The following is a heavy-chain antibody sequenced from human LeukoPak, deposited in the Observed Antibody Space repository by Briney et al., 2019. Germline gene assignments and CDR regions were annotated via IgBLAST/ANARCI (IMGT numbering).Heavy chain of an antibody. CDR2: IIPILGIA. D-gene: IGHD3-22*01. J-gene: IGHJ4*02. CDR1: GYTFTGYY. CDR3: ARSRDSKLDY. Sequence: ASVKVSCKASGYTFTGYYMHWVRQAPGQGLEWMGRIIPILGIANYAQKFQGRVTITADKSTSTAYMELSSLRSEDTAVYYCARSRDSKLDYWGQGTLVTVSS. V-gene: IGHV1-69*02.